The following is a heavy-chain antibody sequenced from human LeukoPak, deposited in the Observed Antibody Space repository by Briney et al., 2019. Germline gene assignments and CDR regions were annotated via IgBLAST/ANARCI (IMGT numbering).Heavy chain of an antibody. D-gene: IGHD1-26*01. V-gene: IGHV3-23*01. CDR1: GFTFSGYA. CDR2: ISGSGGST. Sequence: PGGSLRLSCAASGFTFSGYAMSWVRQAPGKGLEWVSAISGSGGSTYYADSVKGRFTISRDNSKNTLYLQMNSLRAEDTAVYYCAEHSGSYYNHYCGYWGQGTLVTVSS. CDR3: AEHSGSYYNHYCGY. J-gene: IGHJ4*02.